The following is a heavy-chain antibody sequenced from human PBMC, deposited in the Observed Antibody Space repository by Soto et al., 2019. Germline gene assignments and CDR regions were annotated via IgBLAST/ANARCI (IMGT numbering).Heavy chain of an antibody. CDR2: IFSNDEK. CDR3: ALIRRTTETHYYDCGMDV. J-gene: IGHJ6*02. CDR1: GFSLSNARMG. D-gene: IGHD1-1*01. Sequence: QVTLKESGPVLVKPTETLTLTCTVSGFSLSNARMGVSWIRQPPGKALEWLAHIFSNDEKTYSTSLKSRLTISKDTSKSQVVLTMTNMDPVDTATYYCALIRRTTETHYYDCGMDVWGQGTTVTVSS. V-gene: IGHV2-26*01.